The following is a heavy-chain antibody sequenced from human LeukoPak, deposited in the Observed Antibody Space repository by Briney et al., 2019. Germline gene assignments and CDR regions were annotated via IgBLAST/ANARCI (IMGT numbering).Heavy chain of an antibody. Sequence: GGSLRLSCAASGFTFSNYSMNWVRQAPGKGLEWVSSISSSSSYIYYADSVKGRFTISRDNAKNSLYLQMNSLRPEDTALYYCAKRSAAGTVGYFDYWGQGTLVTVSS. CDR2: ISSSSSYI. CDR1: GFTFSNYS. D-gene: IGHD6-13*01. CDR3: AKRSAAGTVGYFDY. J-gene: IGHJ4*02. V-gene: IGHV3-21*04.